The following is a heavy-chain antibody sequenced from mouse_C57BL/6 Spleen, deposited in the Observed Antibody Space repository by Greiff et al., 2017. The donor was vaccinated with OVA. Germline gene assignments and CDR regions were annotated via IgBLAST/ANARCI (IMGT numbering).Heavy chain of an antibody. CDR2: INPNNGGT. Sequence: VQLKQSGPELVKPGASVKISCKASGYTFTDYYMNWVKQSHGKSLEWIGDINPNNGGTSYNQKFKGKATLTVDKSSSTAYMELRSLTSEDSAVYYCARGTGTLYFDYWGQGTTLTVSS. J-gene: IGHJ2*01. D-gene: IGHD4-1*01. V-gene: IGHV1-26*01. CDR1: GYTFTDYY. CDR3: ARGTGTLYFDY.